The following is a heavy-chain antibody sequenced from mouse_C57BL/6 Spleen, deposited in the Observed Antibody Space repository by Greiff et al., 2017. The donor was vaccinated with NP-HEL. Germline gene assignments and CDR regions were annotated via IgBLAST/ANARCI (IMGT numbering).Heavy chain of an antibody. CDR2: IHPNSGST. J-gene: IGHJ1*03. CDR3: ARGDYYGSSSHWYFDV. V-gene: IGHV1-64*01. D-gene: IGHD1-1*01. Sequence: QVQLQQPGAELVKPGASVKLSCKASGYTFTSYWMHWVKQRPGQGLEWIGMIHPNSGSTNYNEKFKSKATLTVDKSSSTAYMQLSSLTSEDSAVYYCARGDYYGSSSHWYFDVWGTGTTVTVSS. CDR1: GYTFTSYW.